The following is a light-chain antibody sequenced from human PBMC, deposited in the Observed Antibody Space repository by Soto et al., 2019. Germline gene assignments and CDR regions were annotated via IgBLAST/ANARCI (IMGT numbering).Light chain of an antibody. CDR1: SSDVGNYNR. J-gene: IGLJ1*01. Sequence: QSALTQPPSVSGSPGQSVTISCTGTSSDVGNYNRVSWYQQAPGTAPKLMIHEVSNRPSGVPDRFSGSKSGNTASLTISGFQAEDEADYYCSLYTNSNTYVFGTGTKLTVL. CDR3: SLYTNSNTYV. V-gene: IGLV2-18*01. CDR2: EVS.